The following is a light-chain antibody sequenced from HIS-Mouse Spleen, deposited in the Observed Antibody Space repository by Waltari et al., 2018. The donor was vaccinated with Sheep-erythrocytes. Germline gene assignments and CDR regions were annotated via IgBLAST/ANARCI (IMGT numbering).Light chain of an antibody. CDR1: TLGDKY. J-gene: IGLJ2*01. CDR3: QAWDSSTVV. V-gene: IGLV3-1*01. Sequence: SYELTQPPPVSVSPGQTASLPCPGDTLGDKYACWYHQKPGQSPVLVLYQDSKRPSGIPERFSGSNSGNTATLTISGSQAMDEADYYCQAWDSSTVVFGGGTKLTVL. CDR2: QDS.